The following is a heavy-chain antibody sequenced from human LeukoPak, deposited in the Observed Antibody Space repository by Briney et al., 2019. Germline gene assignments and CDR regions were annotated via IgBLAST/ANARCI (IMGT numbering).Heavy chain of an antibody. Sequence: GGSLRLSCAASGFTFSSYWMNWVRQAPGKGLVWVSRINSDGSRTSYADSVKGRFTTSRDNAKNTLYLQMNSLRAEATAVYYGILTAYYYKGNWGQGTLVTVSS. J-gene: IGHJ4*02. CDR1: GFTFSSYW. CDR3: ILTAYYYKGN. V-gene: IGHV3-74*01. CDR2: INSDGSRT. D-gene: IGHD3-9*01.